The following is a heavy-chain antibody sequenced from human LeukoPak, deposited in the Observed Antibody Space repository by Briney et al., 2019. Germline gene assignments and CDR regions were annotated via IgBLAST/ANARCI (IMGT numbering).Heavy chain of an antibody. V-gene: IGHV3-74*01. CDR3: TRSTFDP. Sequence: GGSLRLSCAASGFTFSSYWMHWVRQAPGKGLVWVSRINSDGRSTIYADSVKGRFTISRDNAKNMVYLQVNSLRAEDTAVYYCTRSTFDPWGQGTLVTVSS. CDR1: GFTFSSYW. CDR2: INSDGRST. J-gene: IGHJ5*02.